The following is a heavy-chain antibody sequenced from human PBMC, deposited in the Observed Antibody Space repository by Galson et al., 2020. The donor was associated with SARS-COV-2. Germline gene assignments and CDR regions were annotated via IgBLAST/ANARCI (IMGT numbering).Heavy chain of an antibody. Sequence: SETLPLTCAVSGGSISSGGFSWSWTRQPPGMGLEWIGYIYYTGTTYYNPSLKSRVTISVDTSRNPFSLKLSSVTAADTAVYYCARGGFYDGGDCPPGWWGQGTLVTVSS. CDR2: IYYTGTT. D-gene: IGHD2-21*01. V-gene: IGHV4-30-4*07. CDR3: ARGGFYDGGDCPPGW. CDR1: GGSISSGGFS. J-gene: IGHJ4*02.